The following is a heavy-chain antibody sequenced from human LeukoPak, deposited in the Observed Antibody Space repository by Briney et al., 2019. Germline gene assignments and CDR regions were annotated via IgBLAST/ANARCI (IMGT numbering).Heavy chain of an antibody. Sequence: GGSLRLSCAASGFTFSSYAMSWVRQAPGKGLEWVSAISGSGGSTYYADSVKGRFTISRDNSKNTLYLQMNSLRAEDTAVYYCATDRDYGGNLYYYYGMDVWGQGTTVTVSS. V-gene: IGHV3-23*01. J-gene: IGHJ6*02. CDR2: ISGSGGST. CDR3: ATDRDYGGNLYYYYGMDV. D-gene: IGHD4-23*01. CDR1: GFTFSSYA.